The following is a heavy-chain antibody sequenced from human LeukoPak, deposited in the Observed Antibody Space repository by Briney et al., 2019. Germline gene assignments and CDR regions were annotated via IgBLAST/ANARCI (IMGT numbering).Heavy chain of an antibody. CDR2: INPNSGGT. CDR1: GYTFTGYY. D-gene: IGHD6-19*01. Sequence: VASVKVSCKASGYTFTGYYMHWVRQAPGQGLEWMGWINPNSGGTNYAQKFQGRVTMTRDTSISTAYMELSRLRSDDTAVYYCARDQGLVFYWFDPWGQGTLVTVSS. CDR3: ARDQGLVFYWFDP. J-gene: IGHJ5*02. V-gene: IGHV1-2*02.